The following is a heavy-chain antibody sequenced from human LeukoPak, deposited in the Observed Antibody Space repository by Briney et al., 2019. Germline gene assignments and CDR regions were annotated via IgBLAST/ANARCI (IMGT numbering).Heavy chain of an antibody. CDR3: AKGDSSGWYGVDY. D-gene: IGHD6-19*01. CDR2: IRYDGNNK. J-gene: IGHJ4*02. V-gene: IGHV3-30*02. Sequence: GGSLRLSCAPSGFNFRDYGMHWVRQAPGKGLEWVAFIRYDGNNKYYADSVKGLFTISRDNAKNSLYLQMNSLRAEDMALYYCAKGDSSGWYGVDYWGQGTLVTVSS. CDR1: GFNFRDYG.